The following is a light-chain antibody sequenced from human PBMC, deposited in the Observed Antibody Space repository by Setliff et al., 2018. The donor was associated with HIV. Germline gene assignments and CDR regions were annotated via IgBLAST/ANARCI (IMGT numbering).Light chain of an antibody. J-gene: IGLJ1*01. Sequence: QSALTQPRSVSGSPGQSVTISCTGTSSDVGGYNYVSWYQQHPGKALKLMIYDVSKRPSGVPDRFSGSKSGNTASLTISGLQAEDEADYYCCSYAGSYTFEVFGTGTKVTVL. CDR3: CSYAGSYTFEV. CDR1: SSDVGGYNY. CDR2: DVS. V-gene: IGLV2-11*01.